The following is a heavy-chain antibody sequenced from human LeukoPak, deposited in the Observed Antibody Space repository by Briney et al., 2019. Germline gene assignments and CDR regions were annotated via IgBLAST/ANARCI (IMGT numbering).Heavy chain of an antibody. Sequence: PSETLSLTCTVSGGSISSYYWSWIRQAPGKGLEWIGYIYTTGSTNYNPSLKSRVTISADTSKNQFSLNLSSVTAADTAVYYCARLRRIAAAGNNWFDPWGQGTLVTVSA. V-gene: IGHV4-4*08. CDR3: ARLRRIAAAGNNWFDP. J-gene: IGHJ5*02. D-gene: IGHD6-13*01. CDR1: GGSISSYY. CDR2: IYTTGST.